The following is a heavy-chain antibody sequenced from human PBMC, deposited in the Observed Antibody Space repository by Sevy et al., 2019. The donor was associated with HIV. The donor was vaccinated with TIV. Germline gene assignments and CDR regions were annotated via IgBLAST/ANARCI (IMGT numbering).Heavy chain of an antibody. CDR2: IFHTEST. Sequence: SETLSLTCAVSGGSISSGAYSWNWIRQPPGKGMEWIGYIFHTESTYYNPSLKSRVTISVDMSKNQFSLKLTSVTAADSAVYYCARDGGTVTTPGYFDYWGQGTLVTVSS. V-gene: IGHV4-30-2*01. CDR1: GGSISSGAYS. CDR3: ARDGGTVTTPGYFDY. J-gene: IGHJ4*02. D-gene: IGHD4-17*01.